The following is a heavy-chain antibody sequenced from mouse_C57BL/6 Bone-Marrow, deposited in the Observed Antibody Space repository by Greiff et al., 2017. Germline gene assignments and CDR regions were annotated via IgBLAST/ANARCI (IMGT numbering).Heavy chain of an antibody. Sequence: EVKLLESVAELVRPGASVKLSCTASGFNIKNTYMHWVKQRPEQGLEWIGRIDPANGNTKYAPKFQGKATITADTSSNTAYLQLSSLTSEDAAIYYCALPSGSYVGFAYWGQGTLVTVSA. CDR1: GFNIKNTY. D-gene: IGHD1-1*02. J-gene: IGHJ3*01. V-gene: IGHV14-3*01. CDR3: ALPSGSYVGFAY. CDR2: IDPANGNT.